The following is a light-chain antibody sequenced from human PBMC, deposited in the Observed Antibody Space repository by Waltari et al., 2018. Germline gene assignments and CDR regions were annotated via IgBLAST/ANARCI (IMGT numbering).Light chain of an antibody. J-gene: IGLJ2*01. V-gene: IGLV1-51*01. Sequence: QSVFTPPPSVSAAPGQKVTTSCSGRTSQPDTHYLHWYHQLPEAAPKLLIYDNNKRPSGIPNRFSASKSGTSATLGITGLQIGDEADYYCATWDNSLTDVVFGGGTKLTVL. CDR2: DNN. CDR1: TSQPDTHY. CDR3: ATWDNSLTDVV.